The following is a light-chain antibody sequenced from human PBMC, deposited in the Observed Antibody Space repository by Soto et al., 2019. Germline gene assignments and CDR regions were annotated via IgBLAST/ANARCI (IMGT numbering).Light chain of an antibody. CDR3: QQYGTSSWT. CDR2: GAS. J-gene: IGKJ1*01. Sequence: EIVLTQSPGTLSLSPGERATLSCRASQSVRNSYLAWYQQKPGQAPRLLIYGASTRATGIPDRFSGSGSGTDFTLTISRLEPEDFAVYYCQQYGTSSWTFGQGTKVEIK. V-gene: IGKV3-20*01. CDR1: QSVRNSY.